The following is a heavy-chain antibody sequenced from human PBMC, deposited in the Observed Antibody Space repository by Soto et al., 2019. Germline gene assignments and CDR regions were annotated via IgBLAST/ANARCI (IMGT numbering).Heavy chain of an antibody. D-gene: IGHD3-22*01. J-gene: IGHJ4*02. CDR3: AKEYDSSGYYIDY. CDR2: ISGSGGGK. V-gene: IGHV3-23*01. CDR1: GFTVRNYA. Sequence: GGSLRLSCAASGFTVRNYAMTWVRQAPGKGLEWVSIISGSGGGKYYADSVKGRFTIYRDNSKNTLYLQMNSLRAEDTAVYYCAKEYDSSGYYIDYWGQGTLVTVSS.